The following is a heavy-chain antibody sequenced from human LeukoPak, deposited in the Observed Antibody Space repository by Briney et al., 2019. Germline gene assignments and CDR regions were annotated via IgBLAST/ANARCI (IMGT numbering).Heavy chain of an antibody. CDR1: GFTFSSYG. Sequence: GGSLRLSCAASGFTFSSYGMHWVRQAPGKGLEWVAFIRYDGSNKYYADSVKGRFTISRDNSKNTLYLQMNSLRAEDTAVYYFAKDTYYDSSGYYLTPYFDYWGQGTLVTVSS. J-gene: IGHJ4*02. D-gene: IGHD3-22*01. CDR3: AKDTYYDSSGYYLTPYFDY. V-gene: IGHV3-30*02. CDR2: IRYDGSNK.